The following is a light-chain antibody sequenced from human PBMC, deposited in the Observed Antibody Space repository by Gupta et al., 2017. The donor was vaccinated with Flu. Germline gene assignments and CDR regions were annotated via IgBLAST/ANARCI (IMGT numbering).Light chain of an antibody. CDR1: QSVSSY. CDR3: QQRSNWPPH. J-gene: IGKJ3*01. CDR2: DAS. V-gene: IGKV3-11*01. Sequence: EIVLTQSPATLSLSPGERATLSCRDSQSVSSYLAWYQQKPGQAPRLLIYDASNRATGIPARFSGSGSGTDFTLTISSLEPEDFAVYYCQQRSNWPPHFGPGTKVDIK.